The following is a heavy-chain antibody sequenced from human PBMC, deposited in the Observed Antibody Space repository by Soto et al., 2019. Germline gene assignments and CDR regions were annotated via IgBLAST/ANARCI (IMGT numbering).Heavy chain of an antibody. Sequence: QSGGSLRLSCAASGFTFSSYAMSWVRQAPGKGLEWVSAISGSGGSTYYADSVKGRFTISRDNSKNTLYLQMNSLRAEDTAVYYCAKGYYDILTGPEPFDYWGQGTLVTVSS. D-gene: IGHD3-9*01. CDR1: GFTFSSYA. CDR3: AKGYYDILTGPEPFDY. J-gene: IGHJ4*02. CDR2: ISGSGGST. V-gene: IGHV3-23*01.